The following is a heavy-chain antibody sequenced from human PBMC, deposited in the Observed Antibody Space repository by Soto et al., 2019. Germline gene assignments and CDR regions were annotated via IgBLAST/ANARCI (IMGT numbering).Heavy chain of an antibody. J-gene: IGHJ6*02. CDR1: GGTFSSYA. CDR3: ARDLRPGPTGSSGMDV. Sequence: QVQLVQSGAEVKKPGSSVQVSCKASGGTFSSYAISWVRQAPGQGLEWMGGIIPIFGTANYAQKFQGRVTITADESTSTAYMELSSLRSEDTAVYYCARDLRPGPTGSSGMDVWGQGTTVTVSS. D-gene: IGHD3-10*01. V-gene: IGHV1-69*01. CDR2: IIPIFGTA.